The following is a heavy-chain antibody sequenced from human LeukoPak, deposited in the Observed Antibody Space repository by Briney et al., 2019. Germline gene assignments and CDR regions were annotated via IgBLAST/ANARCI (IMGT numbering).Heavy chain of an antibody. CDR2: ISAYNGNT. J-gene: IGHJ4*02. CDR3: VRDDGVLFGEFPFDY. V-gene: IGHV1-18*01. Sequence: GASVKVSCKASGYTFTTFGISWVRQAPGQGLEWMGWISAYNGNTNYAQKVQGRVTMTTDTSTSTAYMELRRLRSDDTAVYYCVRDDGVLFGEFPFDYWGQGTLVTVSS. CDR1: GYTFTTFG. D-gene: IGHD3-10*01.